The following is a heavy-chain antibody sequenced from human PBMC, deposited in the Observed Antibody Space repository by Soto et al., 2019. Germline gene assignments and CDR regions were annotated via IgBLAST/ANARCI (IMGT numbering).Heavy chain of an antibody. CDR1: GYSFTSYW. D-gene: IGHD3-22*01. CDR3: TSLTPYYYDSSGYD. V-gene: IGHV5-51*01. Sequence: GESLKISCKGSGYSFTSYWIGWVRQMPGKGLEWMGIIYPGDSDTRYSPSFQGQGTISADKSISTAYLQWSSLKASDTAMYYCTSLTPYYYDSSGYDWCQGALVTDSS. J-gene: IGHJ4*02. CDR2: IYPGDSDT.